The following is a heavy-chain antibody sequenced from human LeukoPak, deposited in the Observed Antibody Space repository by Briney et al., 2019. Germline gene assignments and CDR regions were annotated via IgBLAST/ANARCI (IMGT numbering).Heavy chain of an antibody. CDR2: IYYTGST. J-gene: IGHJ4*02. Sequence: PSETLSLTCTVSGGSISSSSYYWGWIRQPPGKGLEWIGSIYYTGSTYYNPSLKSRVTISVDTSKNQFSLQLNSVTAADTAMYYCARFNSGSYQHYFDYWGREPWSPSPQ. D-gene: IGHD1-26*01. CDR3: ARFNSGSYQHYFDY. CDR1: GGSISSSSYY. V-gene: IGHV4-39*07.